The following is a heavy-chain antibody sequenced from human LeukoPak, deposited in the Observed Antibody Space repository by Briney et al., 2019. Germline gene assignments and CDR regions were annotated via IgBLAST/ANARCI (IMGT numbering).Heavy chain of an antibody. CDR2: IYYSGTT. D-gene: IGHD3-3*01. Sequence: SETLSLTCTVSGGSISSHYWKWIRQPPGKGLEWIGYIYYSGTTNYNPSLKSRATISVDTSKNQFSLRLSSVSAADTAVYYCARDPGGHDFWSGAWFDPWGQGTLVTVSS. CDR1: GGSISSHY. CDR3: ARDPGGHDFWSGAWFDP. J-gene: IGHJ5*02. V-gene: IGHV4-59*11.